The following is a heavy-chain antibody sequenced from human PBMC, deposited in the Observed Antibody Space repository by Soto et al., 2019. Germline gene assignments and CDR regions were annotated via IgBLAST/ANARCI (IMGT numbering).Heavy chain of an antibody. D-gene: IGHD2-2*01. Sequence: PGGSLRLSCAASGFTFSSYSMNWVRQAPGKGLEWVSAIGGSGDWTYYADSVKGRFTISRDNSKNTLYLQMNSLRAEDTALYYCANVLNQLRSFDYWGQGTLVTVSS. CDR1: GFTFSSYS. CDR3: ANVLNQLRSFDY. CDR2: IGGSGDWT. V-gene: IGHV3-23*01. J-gene: IGHJ4*02.